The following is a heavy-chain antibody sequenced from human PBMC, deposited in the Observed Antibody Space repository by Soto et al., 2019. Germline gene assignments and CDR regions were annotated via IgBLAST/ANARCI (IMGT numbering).Heavy chain of an antibody. CDR1: GFSFSSLA. J-gene: IGHJ6*02. D-gene: IGHD2-2*01. CDR3: AKEGSSYYAMDV. V-gene: IGHV3-23*01. Sequence: PGGSLRLSCAASGFSFSSLAMSWVRQAPGKGLEWVSSISGRGVDTHYADSVKGRFTISRDNSRNTLYLQVNSLRAEDTAVYYCAKEGSSYYAMDVWGQGTSVTVSS. CDR2: ISGRGVDT.